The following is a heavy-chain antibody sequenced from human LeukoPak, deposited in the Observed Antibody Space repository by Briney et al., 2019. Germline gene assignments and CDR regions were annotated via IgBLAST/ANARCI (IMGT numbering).Heavy chain of an antibody. CDR2: ISTNTGNP. CDR3: ARSEVAVAGTQEYYYYYGMDV. D-gene: IGHD6-19*01. V-gene: IGHV7-4-1*02. Sequence: ASVKVSCKASGYTFTGYSINWLRQAPGQGLEWMGWISTNTGNPTYAQGFTGRFVFSLDTSVSTTYLQISSLKAEDTAVYYCARSEVAVAGTQEYYYYYGMDVWGQGTTVTVSS. CDR1: GYTFTGYS. J-gene: IGHJ6*02.